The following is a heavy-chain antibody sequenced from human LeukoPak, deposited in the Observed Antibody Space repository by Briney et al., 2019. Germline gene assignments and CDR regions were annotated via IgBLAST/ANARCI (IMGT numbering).Heavy chain of an antibody. CDR1: EFTFSTYS. V-gene: IGHV3-21*01. CDR3: AKDPTHFRVWDDYDNTRLNY. Sequence: PGGSLRLSCAASEFTFSTYSMNWVRQAPGKGLEWVSSISSGSTYIYYADSVKGRFTISRDNAKNSLYLQMNSLRAEDTAVYYCAKDPTHFRVWDDYDNTRLNYWGQGTLVTVSS. D-gene: IGHD3-22*01. CDR2: ISSGSTYI. J-gene: IGHJ4*02.